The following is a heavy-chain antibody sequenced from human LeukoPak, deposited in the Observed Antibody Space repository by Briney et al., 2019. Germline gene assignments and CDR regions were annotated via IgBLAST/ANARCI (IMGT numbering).Heavy chain of an antibody. CDR1: GSSISSYY. V-gene: IGHV4-59*08. J-gene: IGHJ3*02. Sequence: SETLSLTCTVSGSSISSYYWSWIRQPPGKGLEWIGYIYYSGSTYYNPSLKSRVTISVDTSKNQFSLKLSSVTAADTAVYYCARHDSGSYLVDIWGQGTMVTVSS. CDR2: IYYSGST. CDR3: ARHDSGSYLVDI. D-gene: IGHD1-26*01.